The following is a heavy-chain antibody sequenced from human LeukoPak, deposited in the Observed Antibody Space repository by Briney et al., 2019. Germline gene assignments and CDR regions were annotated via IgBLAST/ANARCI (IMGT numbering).Heavy chain of an antibody. Sequence: SLKCSCKASGGTVSCYAISWVRQVPGQGLEWIRRIIPIFGTANYAQKFQGRVTITADESTSTAYMELGSLRSEDTAVYYCARSMGAKTAGIAVAGLDYWGQGTLVTVSS. J-gene: IGHJ4*02. CDR1: GGTVSCYA. CDR2: IIPIFGTA. CDR3: ARSMGAKTAGIAVAGLDY. D-gene: IGHD6-19*01. V-gene: IGHV1-69*01.